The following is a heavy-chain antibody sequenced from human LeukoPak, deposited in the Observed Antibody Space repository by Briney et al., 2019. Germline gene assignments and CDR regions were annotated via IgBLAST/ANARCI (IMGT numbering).Heavy chain of an antibody. J-gene: IGHJ4*02. CDR3: ARVSRTTIVRGIITFDY. D-gene: IGHD3-10*01. V-gene: IGHV1-69*13. CDR2: IIPVFGTA. Sequence: ASVKVSCKASGGFFSSYVISWVRQAPGQGLEWMGEIIPVFGTAHYAQKFQDRVTITADESTSTAYMELSSVRSEDTAVYYCARVSRTTIVRGIITFDYWGQGTLVTVSS. CDR1: GGFFSSYV.